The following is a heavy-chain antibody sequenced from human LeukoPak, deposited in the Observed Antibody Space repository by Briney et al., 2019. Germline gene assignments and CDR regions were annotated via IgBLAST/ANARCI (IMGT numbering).Heavy chain of an antibody. D-gene: IGHD2/OR15-2a*01. CDR2: ITGSGDTI. Sequence: GSLRLSCSASGFTFSSYEMNWVRPATRKGLEWSSFITGSGDTIYYAHSVKGRFTISRDNAKNSLFLQMNSLTADDTAVYYCARERTTIVSGTTIGAYWGQGTLVTVSS. CDR3: ARERTTIVSGTTIGAY. CDR1: GFTFSSYE. V-gene: IGHV3-48*03. J-gene: IGHJ4*02.